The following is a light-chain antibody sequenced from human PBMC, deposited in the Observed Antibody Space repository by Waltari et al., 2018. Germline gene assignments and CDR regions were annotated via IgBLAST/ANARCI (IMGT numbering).Light chain of an antibody. J-gene: IGLJ1*01. CDR3: QVWDSDADLYV. Sequence: SYVLTQPPSVSVAPGKTATITCGGDNIGRRSVHWYQQKPGQAPVLAICYDSDRPSGIPARFSGSNSGNTATLTITGVEAGDEADYYCQVWDSDADLYVFGSGTKVTVL. CDR2: YDS. CDR1: NIGRRS. V-gene: IGLV3-21*01.